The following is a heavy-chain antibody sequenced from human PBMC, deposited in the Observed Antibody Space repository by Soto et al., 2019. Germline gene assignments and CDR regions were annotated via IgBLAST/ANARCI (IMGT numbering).Heavy chain of an antibody. V-gene: IGHV1-69*04. D-gene: IGHD2-21*02. J-gene: IGHJ4*02. CDR3: ARDPSNEYGGDTFGY. Sequence: SVKVSCKASGGTFSSYAIHWVRQAPGQGLEWLGKIIPSYGRTNYAQKFQGRVTVTADTYTTTAYMELSSLRSDDTAVYYCARDPSNEYGGDTFGYWGQGTLVTVSS. CDR2: IIPSYGRT. CDR1: GGTFSSYA.